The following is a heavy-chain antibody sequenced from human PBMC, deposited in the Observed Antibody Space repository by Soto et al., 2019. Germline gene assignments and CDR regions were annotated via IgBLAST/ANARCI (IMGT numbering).Heavy chain of an antibody. CDR1: GFTFNSYA. D-gene: IGHD3-10*01. CDR3: ARDLGAFNYGSAYFDY. Sequence: SLRLSCAASGFTFNSYAMSWVRQAPGKGLEWVAVIWYDGSNQYYADSVKGRFTISRDNSKNVLYLQMNSLRAEDTAVYYCARDLGAFNYGSAYFDYWGQGTPVTVSS. CDR2: IWYDGSNQ. J-gene: IGHJ4*02. V-gene: IGHV3-33*08.